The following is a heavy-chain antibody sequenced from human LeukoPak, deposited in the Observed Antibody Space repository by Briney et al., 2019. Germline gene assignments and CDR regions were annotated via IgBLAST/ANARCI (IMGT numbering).Heavy chain of an antibody. V-gene: IGHV4-4*07. D-gene: IGHD1-26*01. CDR1: GGSNSSYY. CDR3: ARIPAGWTVGATVP. Sequence: SETLSLTCTVSGGSNSSYYWSWIRQPAGKGLEWIGRIYTSGSTNYNPSLKSRVTMSVDTSKNQFSLKLSSVTAADTAVYYCARIPAGWTVGATVPWGQGTLVTVSS. CDR2: IYTSGST. J-gene: IGHJ5*02.